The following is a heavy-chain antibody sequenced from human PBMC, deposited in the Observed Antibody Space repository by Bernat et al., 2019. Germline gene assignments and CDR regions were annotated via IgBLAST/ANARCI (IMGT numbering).Heavy chain of an antibody. CDR3: ARGVYSSCWADVFDV. V-gene: IGHV3-30-3*01. CDR1: GFTLSTYV. J-gene: IGHJ3*01. CDR2: ISSDGNNQ. Sequence: QVQLVESGGGVVQPGRSLRLSCAVSGFTLSTYVMHWVRQAPGKGLEWVAVISSDGNNQYYADSVKGRFTITRDTSKNTLYLQMDSLRVEDTAVFYCARGVYSSCWADVFDVWGLGTLVTVSS. D-gene: IGHD6-19*01.